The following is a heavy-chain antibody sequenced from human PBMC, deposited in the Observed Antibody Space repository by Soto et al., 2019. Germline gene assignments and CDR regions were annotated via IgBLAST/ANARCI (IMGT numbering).Heavy chain of an antibody. J-gene: IGHJ4*02. D-gene: IGHD3-10*01. CDR1: GGTFNTYA. V-gene: IGHV1-69*19. Sequence: QVQLVQSGAEMKKPGSSVKVSCQSSGGTFNTYAMNWVRQAPGQGPEWMGDISPMFGAANYAPKFQGRVTITADEATGTSYMQLSSLTSEDTALYFCAGGVQVHPPAFVYWGQGTLVTVSS. CDR2: ISPMFGAA. CDR3: AGGVQVHPPAFVY.